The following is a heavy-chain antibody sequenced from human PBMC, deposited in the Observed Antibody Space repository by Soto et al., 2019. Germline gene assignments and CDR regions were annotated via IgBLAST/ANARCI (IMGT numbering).Heavy chain of an antibody. CDR3: ARDLPEKIWFGESYNWFDP. Sequence: ASVKVSCKASGYTFTSYGISWVRQAPGQGLEWMGWISAYNGNTNYAQKLQGRVTMTTDTSTSTAYMELRSLRSDDTAVYYCARDLPEKIWFGESYNWFDPWGQGTLVTVSS. D-gene: IGHD3-10*01. J-gene: IGHJ5*02. CDR2: ISAYNGNT. CDR1: GYTFTSYG. V-gene: IGHV1-18*01.